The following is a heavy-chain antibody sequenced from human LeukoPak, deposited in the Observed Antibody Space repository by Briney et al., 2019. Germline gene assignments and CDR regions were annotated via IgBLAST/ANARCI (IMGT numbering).Heavy chain of an antibody. D-gene: IGHD3-22*01. CDR3: ARDPYNDSSGYLGY. CDR1: GGSISSYY. V-gene: IGHV4-4*07. J-gene: IGHJ4*02. CDR2: IYTSGST. Sequence: SETLSLTCTVSGGSISSYYWSWIRQPAGKGLEWIGRIYTSGSTNYNPSLKSRVTMSVHTSKNQFSLKLSSVTAADTAVYYCARDPYNDSSGYLGYWGQGTLVTVSS.